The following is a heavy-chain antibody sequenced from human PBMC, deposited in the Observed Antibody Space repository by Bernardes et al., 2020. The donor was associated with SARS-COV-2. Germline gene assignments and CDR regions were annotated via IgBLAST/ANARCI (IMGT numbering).Heavy chain of an antibody. CDR3: ARVDNWNYRSFDI. CDR1: GGSISTYY. V-gene: IGHV4-4*07. CDR2: IYSSGST. D-gene: IGHD1-7*01. J-gene: IGHJ3*02. Sequence: TLSLTCTVSGGSISTYYWSWIRQPAGKGLEWIGRIYSSGSTNYSPSLKSRVTMSVDTSKNQFSLKLSSVTAADTAVYYCARVDNWNYRSFDIWGQGTMVTVSS.